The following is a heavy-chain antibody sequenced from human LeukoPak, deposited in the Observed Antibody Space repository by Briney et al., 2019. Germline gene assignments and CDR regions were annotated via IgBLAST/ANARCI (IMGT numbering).Heavy chain of an antibody. D-gene: IGHD2-2*01. CDR1: GYTFTAHY. Sequence: ASVKVSCKASGYTFTAHYMHWVRQAPGQGLEWMGRINPSSGDTEYGQRFQGRVTLTRDTSSSTANMELRRLRSDDTAVYYCARVGGIVVVPAAINPIDYWGQGTLVTVSS. V-gene: IGHV1-2*06. CDR2: INPSSGDT. CDR3: ARVGGIVVVPAAINPIDY. J-gene: IGHJ4*02.